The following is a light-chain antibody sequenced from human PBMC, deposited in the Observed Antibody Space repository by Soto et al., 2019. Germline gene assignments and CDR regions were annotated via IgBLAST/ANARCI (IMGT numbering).Light chain of an antibody. CDR2: SAS. V-gene: IGKV3-20*01. CDR3: QQYAGSPRT. CDR1: QSVGTLY. J-gene: IGKJ1*01. Sequence: EIVMTQSPATLSLSPGERATLSCRASQSVGTLYLAWFQQKSGQAPRLLIYSASRRATGIPDRFTGSGSGTDFTLTINRVEPEDVAVYFCQQYAGSPRTVGQGTKVDNK.